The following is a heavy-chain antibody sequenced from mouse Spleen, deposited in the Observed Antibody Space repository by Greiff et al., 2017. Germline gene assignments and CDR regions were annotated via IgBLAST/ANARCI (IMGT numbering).Heavy chain of an antibody. J-gene: IGHJ3*01. V-gene: IGHV1-80*01. CDR2: IYPGDGDT. CDR3: ARNHYGSSSWFAY. D-gene: IGHD1-1*01. Sequence: VKVVESGAELVKPGASVKIPCKASGYAFSSYWMNWVKQRPGKGLEWIGQIYPGDGDTNYNGKFKGKATLTADKSSSTAYMQLSSLTSEDSAVYFCARNHYGSSSWFAYWGQGTLVTVSA. CDR1: GYAFSSYW.